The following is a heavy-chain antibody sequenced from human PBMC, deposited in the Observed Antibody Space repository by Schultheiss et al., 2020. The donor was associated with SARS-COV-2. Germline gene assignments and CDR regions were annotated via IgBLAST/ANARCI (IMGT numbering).Heavy chain of an antibody. CDR1: GGTFTNSA. V-gene: IGHV1-2*06. J-gene: IGHJ5*02. CDR3: ARVFESSSWSTSNWFDP. D-gene: IGHD6-13*01. Sequence: ASVKVSCKASGGTFTNSAISWVRQAPGQGLAPGQGLEWVGRINPNSGGTNYAQKFQGRVTMTRDTSISTAYMELSRLRSDDTAVYYCARVFESSSWSTSNWFDPWGQGTLVTVSS. CDR2: INPNSGGT.